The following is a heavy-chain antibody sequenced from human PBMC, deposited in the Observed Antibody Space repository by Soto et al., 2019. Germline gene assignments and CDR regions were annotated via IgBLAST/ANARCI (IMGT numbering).Heavy chain of an antibody. Sequence: PSETLSLTCTVSGGSISSYYWSWIRQPPGKGLEWIGNIYYSGSTNYNPSLKSRVTISVDTSKNQFSLKLSSVTAADTAVYYCSSRSVYCSGGSCYRRGYFDYWGQGTLVTVSS. CDR3: SSRSVYCSGGSCYRRGYFDY. CDR1: GGSISSYY. CDR2: IYYSGST. J-gene: IGHJ4*02. V-gene: IGHV4-59*08. D-gene: IGHD2-15*01.